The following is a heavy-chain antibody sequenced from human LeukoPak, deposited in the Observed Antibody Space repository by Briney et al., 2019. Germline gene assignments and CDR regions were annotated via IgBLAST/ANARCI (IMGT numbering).Heavy chain of an antibody. D-gene: IGHD3-22*01. V-gene: IGHV3-7*01. CDR3: ARDVYDSSGYYISYFDY. CDR2: IKHDGSEK. CDR1: GFTFSSYW. Sequence: GGSLRLSCAASGFTFSSYWMSWVRQPPGTGLGWVANIKHDGSEKYYVDSVKGRFTISRDNAKNSLYLQMNSLRAEDTAVYYCARDVYDSSGYYISYFDYWGQGTLVTVSS. J-gene: IGHJ4*02.